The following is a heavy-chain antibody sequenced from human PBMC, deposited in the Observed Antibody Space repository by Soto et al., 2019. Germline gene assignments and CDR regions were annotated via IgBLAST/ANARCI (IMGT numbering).Heavy chain of an antibody. Sequence: PGGSLRLSCAASGFTFDDYAMHWVRQAPGKGLEWVSGISWNSGSIGYADSVKGRFTISRDNAKNSLYLQMNSLRAEDTALYYCAKDISRYYYGSGIGGYWGQGTLVTVSS. CDR3: AKDISRYYYGSGIGGY. CDR2: ISWNSGSI. CDR1: GFTFDDYA. J-gene: IGHJ4*02. V-gene: IGHV3-9*01. D-gene: IGHD3-10*01.